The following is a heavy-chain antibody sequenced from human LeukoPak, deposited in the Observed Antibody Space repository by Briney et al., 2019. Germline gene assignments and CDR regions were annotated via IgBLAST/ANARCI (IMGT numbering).Heavy chain of an antibody. CDR2: ISSSGTTV. CDR1: GFTFSTYE. D-gene: IGHD2-2*01. V-gene: IGHV3-48*03. Sequence: PGGSLRLSCATSGFTFSTYEVNWVRQAPGKGLEWVSYISSSGTTVYYADSVKGRFTISRDNAKNSLYLQMNSLRAEDTAVYYCARESGYYCSSTSCLYYYYYYMDVWGKGTTVTVSS. CDR3: ARESGYYCSSTSCLYYYYYYMDV. J-gene: IGHJ6*03.